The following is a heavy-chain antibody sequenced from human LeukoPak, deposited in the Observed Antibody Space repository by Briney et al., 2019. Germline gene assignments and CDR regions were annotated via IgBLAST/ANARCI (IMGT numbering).Heavy chain of an antibody. CDR1: GFTFGDYG. CDR3: ARVVGDYIWEYYFDH. V-gene: IGHV3-49*04. D-gene: IGHD4-17*01. Sequence: GGSLRLSCTASGFTFGDYGMSWVRQAPGKGLEWIGLIRSKAYGGTTEDAASVRGRFIISRDDSKSIAYLQINSLKTEDTAVYYCARVVGDYIWEYYFDHWGQGTLVTVSS. J-gene: IGHJ4*02. CDR2: IRSKAYGGTT.